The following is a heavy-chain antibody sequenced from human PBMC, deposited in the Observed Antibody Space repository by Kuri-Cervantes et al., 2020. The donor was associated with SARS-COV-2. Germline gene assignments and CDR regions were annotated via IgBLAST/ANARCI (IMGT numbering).Heavy chain of an antibody. CDR3: AREGELRAFDI. D-gene: IGHD1-26*01. CDR2: ISSSSCYI. Sequence: GESPKISCAASGFTFSSYSMNWVRQAPGKGLEWVSSISSSSCYIYYADSVKGRFTISRDNAKNSLYLQMNSLRAEDTAVYYCAREGELRAFDIWGQGTMVTVSS. CDR1: GFTFSSYS. V-gene: IGHV3-21*01. J-gene: IGHJ3*02.